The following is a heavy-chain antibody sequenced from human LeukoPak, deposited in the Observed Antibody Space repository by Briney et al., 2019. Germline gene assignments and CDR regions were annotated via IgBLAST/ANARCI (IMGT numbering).Heavy chain of an antibody. J-gene: IGHJ4*02. Sequence: SETLSLTCVVSGGSLISTDHHWGWIRQTPGKGLEWIGSMSHSGTTYYNPSLMSRVTMSVDTSKNYFSLQLSSVTAADTAVYFCASDWAPGQGRMFDHWGQGTLVTVSS. CDR2: MSHSGTT. V-gene: IGHV4-39*07. D-gene: IGHD3-16*01. CDR3: ASDWAPGQGRMFDH. CDR1: GGSLISTDHH.